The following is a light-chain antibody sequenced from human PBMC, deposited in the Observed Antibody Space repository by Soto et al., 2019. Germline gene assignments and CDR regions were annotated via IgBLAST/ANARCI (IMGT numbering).Light chain of an antibody. CDR1: SSDVGSYNL. V-gene: IGLV2-23*02. CDR2: EVS. Sequence: QSALTQPASVSGSPGQSITISCTGTSSDVGSYNLVSWYQQHPGKPPKVMIYEVSKRPSGVPNRFSGSKSGNTASLTISGLQAEDEADYYCCSYAGSSTYVFGTGTKLTVL. CDR3: CSYAGSSTYV. J-gene: IGLJ1*01.